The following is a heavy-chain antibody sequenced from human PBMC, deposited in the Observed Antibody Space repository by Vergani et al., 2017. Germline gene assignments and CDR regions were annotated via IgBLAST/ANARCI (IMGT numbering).Heavy chain of an antibody. CDR1: GFTFSSYE. Sequence: EVQLVESGGGLVQPGGSLRLSCAASGFTFSSYEMNWVRQAPGKGLEWVSYISSSGSTIYYADSVKGRFTISRDNAKNSLYLQMNSLRAEDTAVYYCAKDQGALSGATYYYYGMDVWGQGTTVTVSS. J-gene: IGHJ6*02. V-gene: IGHV3-48*03. CDR3: AKDQGALSGATYYYYGMDV. CDR2: ISSSGSTI.